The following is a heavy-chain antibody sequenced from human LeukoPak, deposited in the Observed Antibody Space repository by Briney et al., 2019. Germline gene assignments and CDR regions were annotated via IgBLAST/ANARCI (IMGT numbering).Heavy chain of an antibody. CDR1: GGSVSSGSYY. D-gene: IGHD3-9*01. V-gene: IGHV4-61*01. Sequence: SETLSLTCTVSGGSVSSGSYYWSWIRQPLGKGLEWIGYIYYSGSTNYNPSLKSRVTISVDTSKNQFSLKLSSVTAADTAVYYCARDGRDYDILTGYGPDAFDIWGQGTMVTVSS. J-gene: IGHJ3*02. CDR2: IYYSGST. CDR3: ARDGRDYDILTGYGPDAFDI.